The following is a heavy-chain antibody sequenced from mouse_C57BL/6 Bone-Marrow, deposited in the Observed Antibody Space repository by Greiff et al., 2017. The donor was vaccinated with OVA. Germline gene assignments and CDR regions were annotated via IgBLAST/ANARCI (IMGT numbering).Heavy chain of an antibody. CDR3: ARGAYYGSSFHWYFDV. V-gene: IGHV1-58*01. D-gene: IGHD1-1*01. Sequence: EVQLQESGAELVRPGSSVKISCKTSGYTFTSYGINWVKQRPGQGLEWIGYIYIGNGYTEYNEKFKGKATLTSDTSSSTAYMQLSSLTSEDSAIYFCARGAYYGSSFHWYFDVWGTGTTVTVSS. CDR1: GYTFTSYG. J-gene: IGHJ1*03. CDR2: IYIGNGYT.